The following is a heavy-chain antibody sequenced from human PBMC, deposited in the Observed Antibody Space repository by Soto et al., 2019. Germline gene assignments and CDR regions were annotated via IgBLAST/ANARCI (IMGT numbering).Heavy chain of an antibody. Sequence: QVQLVESGGGVVQPGRSLRLSCAASGFTFSSYGMHWVRQAPGKGLEWVAVIWYDGSNKYYADSVKGRFTISRDNSKNTLYLQMNSLRAEDTAVYYCARDGRVIPAPSYYYYGMDVWGQGITVTVSS. V-gene: IGHV3-33*01. CDR1: GFTFSSYG. CDR3: ARDGRVIPAPSYYYYGMDV. J-gene: IGHJ6*02. CDR2: IWYDGSNK. D-gene: IGHD1-26*01.